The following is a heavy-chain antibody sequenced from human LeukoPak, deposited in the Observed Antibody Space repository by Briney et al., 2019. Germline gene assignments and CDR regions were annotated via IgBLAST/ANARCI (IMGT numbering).Heavy chain of an antibody. J-gene: IGHJ4*02. CDR3: MKHLRGDPFDN. D-gene: IGHD3-10*01. Sequence: GVSLRLSCSASGFTFSSYTMHWVRPAPGKGVEYVSGIATNGGSTHYADAVRGRFTISRDNSRSTLYLQMSSLRVEDTAVYYCMKHLRGDPFDNWGQGTLVTVSS. CDR2: IATNGGST. CDR1: GFTFSSYT. V-gene: IGHV3-64D*06.